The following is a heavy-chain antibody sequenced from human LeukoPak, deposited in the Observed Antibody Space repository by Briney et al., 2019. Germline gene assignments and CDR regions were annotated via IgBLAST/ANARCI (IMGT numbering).Heavy chain of an antibody. D-gene: IGHD2-8*02. CDR1: GYTFTSYG. V-gene: IGHV1-18*01. J-gene: IGHJ4*02. CDR3: ARDGGLLPSNPFDY. Sequence: ASVKVSCKASGYTFTSYGISWVRQAPGQGLEWMGWISAYNGITNYAQKFQGRVTITADKSTSTAYMELSSLRSEDTAVYYCARDGGLLPSNPFDYWGQGTLVTVSS. CDR2: ISAYNGIT.